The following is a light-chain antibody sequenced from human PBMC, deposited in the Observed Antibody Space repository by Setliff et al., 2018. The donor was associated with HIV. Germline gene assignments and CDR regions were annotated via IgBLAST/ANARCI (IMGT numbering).Light chain of an antibody. V-gene: IGLV2-14*01. CDR1: SSDVGAYIY. J-gene: IGLJ1*01. CDR3: SSYTSSSTPV. CDR2: EVT. Sequence: LAQPASVSGSPGQSITISCTGTSSDVGAYIYVSWYQQHPGKAPKLMIYEVTHRPSGVSNRFSGSKSGNTASLTISGLQPEDEADYYCSSYTSSSTPVFGTGTKVTVL.